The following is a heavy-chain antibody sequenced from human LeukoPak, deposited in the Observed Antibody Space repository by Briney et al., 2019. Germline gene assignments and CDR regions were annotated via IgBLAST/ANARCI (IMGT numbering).Heavy chain of an antibody. CDR1: GFSFNISP. D-gene: IGHD3-22*01. CDR2: ISASGGTT. CDR3: ARDPLMIHYYYYGMDV. Sequence: GGSLRLSCTASGFSFNISPMTWVRQAPGKGLEWVSTISASGGTTYYADTVKGRFTISRDNSKNTLYLQMNSLRAEDTAVYYCARDPLMIHYYYYGMDVWGQGTTVTVSS. J-gene: IGHJ6*02. V-gene: IGHV3-23*01.